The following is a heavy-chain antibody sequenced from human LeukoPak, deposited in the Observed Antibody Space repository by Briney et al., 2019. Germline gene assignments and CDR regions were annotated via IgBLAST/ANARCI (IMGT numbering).Heavy chain of an antibody. CDR2: ISYDGSNK. CDR3: ARDLEPYYYDSSGYYHDAFDI. CDR1: GFTFSSYG. V-gene: IGHV3-30*03. Sequence: GGSLRLSCAASGFTFSSYGMHWVRQAPGKGLEWVAVISYDGSNKYYADSVKGRFTISRDKSKNTLYLQMNSLRAEDTAVYYCARDLEPYYYDSSGYYHDAFDIWGQGTMVTVSS. J-gene: IGHJ3*02. D-gene: IGHD3-22*01.